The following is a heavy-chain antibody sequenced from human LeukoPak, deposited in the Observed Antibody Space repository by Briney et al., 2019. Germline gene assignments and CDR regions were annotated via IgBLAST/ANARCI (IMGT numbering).Heavy chain of an antibody. CDR3: AREGGDPRWLDP. D-gene: IGHD6-25*01. CDR1: GGSISSYY. Sequence: PSETLSLTCSVSGGSISSYYWTWIRQSAGKGLEWIGRINTSGSTNYNPSFRSRVTMSVNTSKNQFSLNLTSVTAADTAVYSCAREGGDPRWLDPWGQGTLVTVSS. V-gene: IGHV4-4*07. J-gene: IGHJ5*02. CDR2: INTSGST.